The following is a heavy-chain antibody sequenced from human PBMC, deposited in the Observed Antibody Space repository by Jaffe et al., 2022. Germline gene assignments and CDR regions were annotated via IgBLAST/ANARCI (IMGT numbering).Heavy chain of an antibody. D-gene: IGHD2-2*01. J-gene: IGHJ4*02. CDR3: ARRGCTTTSCSESLDY. CDR1: GYSISSGYY. Sequence: QVQLQESGPGLVKPSETLSLTCLVSGYSISSGYYWGWIRQPPGKGLEWIGSIYHSGSTHYNPSLTSRVTISVDTSKNQFSLKLSSVTAADTAMYYCARRGCTTTSCSESLDYWGQGTQVTVSS. V-gene: IGHV4-38-2*01. CDR2: IYHSGST.